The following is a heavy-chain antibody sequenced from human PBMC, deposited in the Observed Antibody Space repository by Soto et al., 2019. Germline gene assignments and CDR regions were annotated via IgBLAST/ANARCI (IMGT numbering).Heavy chain of an antibody. D-gene: IGHD2-2*01. V-gene: IGHV1-18*01. J-gene: IGHJ3*02. Sequence: ASVKVSCIASGYTFTTYGTSWVRQAPGQGLEWMGWISAYNGNTNYAQKFQGRVTMTTDTSTNTAYMELRSLRSDDTAVYYCARDWIWGYCSSSSCFEDAFDIWGQGTMVTVSS. CDR1: GYTFTTYG. CDR2: ISAYNGNT. CDR3: ARDWIWGYCSSSSCFEDAFDI.